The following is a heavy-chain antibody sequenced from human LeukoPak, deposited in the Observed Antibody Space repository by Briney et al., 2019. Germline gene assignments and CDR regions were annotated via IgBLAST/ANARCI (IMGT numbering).Heavy chain of an antibody. CDR2: ISPIFGTA. J-gene: IGHJ3*02. CDR3: ASTGGVGATHDAFDI. CDR1: GGTFSSYA. V-gene: IGHV1-69*13. Sequence: SVKVSCKASGGTFSSYALSWVRQAPGQGLEWMGGISPIFGTANYAQKFQGRVTITADESTSTAYMELSSLRSEDTAVYYCASTGGVGATHDAFDIWGQGTMVTVSS. D-gene: IGHD1-26*01.